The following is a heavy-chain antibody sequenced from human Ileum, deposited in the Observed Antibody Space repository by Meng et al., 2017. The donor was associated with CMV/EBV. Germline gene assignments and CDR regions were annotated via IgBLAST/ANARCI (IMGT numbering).Heavy chain of an antibody. CDR2: IKEDGSEK. D-gene: IGHD2-2*01. J-gene: IGHJ5*02. V-gene: IGHV3-7*01. CDR1: GVTLSSYW. CDR3: ARDPTHCSTTTYNP. Sequence: GGSLRLSCAASGVTLSSYWMSWVRQAPGKGLEWVANIKEDGSEKYYVESVKGRFTIFRDNAKNSLYLQMDSLRAEDTAVYYCARDPTHCSTTTYNPWGQGTLVTVSS.